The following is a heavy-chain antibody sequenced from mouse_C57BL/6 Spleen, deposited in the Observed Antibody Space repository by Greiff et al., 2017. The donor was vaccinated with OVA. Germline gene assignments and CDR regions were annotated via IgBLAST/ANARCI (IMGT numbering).Heavy chain of an antibody. Sequence: QVQLQQPGAELVKPGASVKLSCKASGYTFTSYWMHWVKQRPGQGLEWIGMIHPNSGSTNYNEKFKSKATLTVDKSSSTAYMQLSSLTSEDSAVYYCARGDDYDDYAMDYWGQGTSVTVSS. D-gene: IGHD2-4*01. CDR3: ARGDDYDDYAMDY. V-gene: IGHV1-64*01. CDR2: IHPNSGST. CDR1: GYTFTSYW. J-gene: IGHJ4*01.